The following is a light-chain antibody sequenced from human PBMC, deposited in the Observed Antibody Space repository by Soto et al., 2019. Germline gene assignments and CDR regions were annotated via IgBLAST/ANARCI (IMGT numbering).Light chain of an antibody. V-gene: IGKV3-11*01. Sequence: EIVLTQSPATLSLSPGERATLSCRASQSVSSYLAWYQQKPGQAPRLLIYDASNRATGIPARFSGSGSGTEFTLNINSLQPDDFATYYCQQYNSYPLTFGQGTRLEIK. CDR1: QSVSSY. CDR3: QQYNSYPLT. CDR2: DAS. J-gene: IGKJ5*01.